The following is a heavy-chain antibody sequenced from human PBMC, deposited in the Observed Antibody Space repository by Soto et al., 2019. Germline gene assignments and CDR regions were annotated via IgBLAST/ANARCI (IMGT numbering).Heavy chain of an antibody. Sequence: GASVKVSCKASGYTFTSYYMHWVRQAPGQGLEWMGIINPSGGSTSYAQKFRGRVTISSDRSVSTAYMELSSLRSEDMVVYSCVRLHYDILTGYKIGPHAFDIWGQGTMVTVSS. J-gene: IGHJ3*02. V-gene: IGHV1-46*01. D-gene: IGHD3-9*01. CDR1: GYTFTSYY. CDR3: VRLHYDILTGYKIGPHAFDI. CDR2: INPSGGST.